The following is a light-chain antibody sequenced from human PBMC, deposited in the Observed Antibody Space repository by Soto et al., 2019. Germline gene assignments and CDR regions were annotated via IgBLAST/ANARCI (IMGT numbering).Light chain of an antibody. CDR3: CSYAGSSTYV. CDR2: EGS. J-gene: IGLJ1*01. Sequence: QSALTQPASVSGSPGQSITISCTGTSGDVGGYNLVSWYQQHPGKAPKVMIYEGSKRPSGVSNRFSGSKSGNTASLTISGLQAEDEADYYCCSYAGSSTYVFGTGTKLTVL. V-gene: IGLV2-23*01. CDR1: SGDVGGYNL.